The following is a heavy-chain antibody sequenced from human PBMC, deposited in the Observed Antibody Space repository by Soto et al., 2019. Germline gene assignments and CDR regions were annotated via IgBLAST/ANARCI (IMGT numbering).Heavy chain of an antibody. D-gene: IGHD3-22*01. Sequence: SVKVSCKASVYTFTSYGISWVRQAPGQGLEWMGWISAYNGNTNYAQKLQGRVTMTTDTSTSTAYMELRSLRSDDTAVYYCAAAYYYDSSGYYPFDSWGQGTLVTVSS. J-gene: IGHJ5*01. CDR1: VYTFTSYG. CDR3: AAAYYYDSSGYYPFDS. V-gene: IGHV1-18*04. CDR2: ISAYNGNT.